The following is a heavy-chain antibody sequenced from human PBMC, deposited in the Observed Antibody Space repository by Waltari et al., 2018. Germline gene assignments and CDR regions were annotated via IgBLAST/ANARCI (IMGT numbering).Heavy chain of an antibody. J-gene: IGHJ3*02. CDR1: GGSFSGYY. CDR3: ARRGRITIFGVVGGDAFDI. CDR2: INHSGST. Sequence: QVQLQQWGAGLLKPSETLSLTCAVYGGSFSGYYWSWIRQPPGKGLEWIGEINHSGSTNYNPALKRRVTMSVDTSKNQFSLKMSSVTAADTAVYYCARRGRITIFGVVGGDAFDIWGQGTMVTVSS. V-gene: IGHV4-34*01. D-gene: IGHD3-3*01.